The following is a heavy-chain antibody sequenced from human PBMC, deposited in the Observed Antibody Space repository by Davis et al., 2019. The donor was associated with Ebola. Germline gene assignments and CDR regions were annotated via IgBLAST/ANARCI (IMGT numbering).Heavy chain of an antibody. J-gene: IGHJ3*02. CDR1: GYSFTSYW. CDR3: ARHEVGATSRAFDI. V-gene: IGHV5-51*01. D-gene: IGHD1-26*01. CDR2: IYPSDSDT. Sequence: PGGSLRPSFKGSGYSFTSYWIGWVRQMPGKGLEWMGIIYPSDSDTRYNPSFQGQVPISADKSISTAYLQWSSLKASDTAMYYCARHEVGATSRAFDIWGQGTMVTVSS.